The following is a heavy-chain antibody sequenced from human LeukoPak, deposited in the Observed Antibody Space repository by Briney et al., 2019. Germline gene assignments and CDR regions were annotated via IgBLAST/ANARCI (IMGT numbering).Heavy chain of an antibody. J-gene: IGHJ4*02. CDR2: IKSRTDGGTT. Sequence: GGSLRLSCAASGFTFSSYSMNWVRQAPGKGLEWVGRIKSRTDGGTTDYAAAVKGRFTISRDDSENTAYLQMNSLKIEDTAVYYCSTHPTSGFWGQGTLVTVSS. CDR3: STHPTSGF. V-gene: IGHV3-15*07. D-gene: IGHD2-15*01. CDR1: GFTFSSYS.